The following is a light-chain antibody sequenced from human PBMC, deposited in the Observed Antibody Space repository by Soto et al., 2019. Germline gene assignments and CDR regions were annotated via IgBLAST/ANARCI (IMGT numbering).Light chain of an antibody. V-gene: IGLV1-47*02. CDR3: AAWDDSLSGPV. J-gene: IGLJ2*01. CDR1: SSNIGAGYD. Sequence: QPVLTQPPSVSGAPGQRVTISCTGSSSNIGAGYDVHWYQQLPGTAPRLLMYSTNKRPSGVPDRFSGSKSGTSAFLAITGLRSEDEANYYCAAWDDSLSGPVFGGGTQLTVL. CDR2: STN.